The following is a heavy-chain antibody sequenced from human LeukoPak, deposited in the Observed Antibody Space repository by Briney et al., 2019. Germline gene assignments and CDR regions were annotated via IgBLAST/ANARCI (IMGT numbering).Heavy chain of an antibody. Sequence: SVKVSCKASGCIFSNYAISWLRQAPGQGLEWMGVIIPIFGTAKDAQKFQGRVTITADESTSAAYMELSSLRSDDTAVYYCAREGQYSSGWYRADRFGHWGQGTLVTVSS. CDR3: AREGQYSSGWYRADRFGH. V-gene: IGHV1-69*01. J-gene: IGHJ4*02. CDR2: IIPIFGTA. CDR1: GCIFSNYA. D-gene: IGHD6-19*01.